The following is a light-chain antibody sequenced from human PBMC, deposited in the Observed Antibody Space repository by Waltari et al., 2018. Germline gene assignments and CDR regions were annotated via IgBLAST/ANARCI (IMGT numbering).Light chain of an antibody. CDR2: SNK. CDR3: AAWDDSLNGVV. V-gene: IGLV1-44*01. J-gene: IGLJ2*01. Sequence: SVLTQPPSASGTPGQRVTISCSGSSSNIGSNTVNWYQQSPRTAPKLLIYSNKQRPSGVPVRFSGSKSGTSASLAISRLQAEDEADYYCAAWDDSLNGVVFGGGTKLTVL. CDR1: SSNIGSNT.